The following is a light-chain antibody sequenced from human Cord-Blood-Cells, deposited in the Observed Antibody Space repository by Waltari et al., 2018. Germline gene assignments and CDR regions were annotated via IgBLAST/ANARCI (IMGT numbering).Light chain of an antibody. CDR1: QSLLHSDGKTY. CDR2: EVS. J-gene: IGKJ3*01. CDR3: MQSIQLPFT. V-gene: IGKV2D-29*02. Sequence: DIVMTQTPLSLSVTPGQPASISCTSSQSLLHSDGKTYLYWYLQKPCQSPQLLIYEVSNLFSGVPDRFSRSGSGTDFTLNISRVEAEDVGVSYCMQSIQLPFTFGPGTKVDIK.